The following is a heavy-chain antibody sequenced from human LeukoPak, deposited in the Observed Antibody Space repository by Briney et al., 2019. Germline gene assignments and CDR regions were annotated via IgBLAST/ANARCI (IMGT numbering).Heavy chain of an antibody. CDR2: IWYDGSNK. V-gene: IGHV3-33*01. CDR3: ARTVVPYYYDSSGYYEY. CDR1: RFTFRNYG. D-gene: IGHD3-22*01. J-gene: IGHJ4*02. Sequence: GGSLRLSCAASRFTFRNYGMHWVRQAPGKGLEWVGVIWYDGSNKVYADSVKGRFTFSRDNSKNTLYLQMDSLRAEDTAVYYCARTVVPYYYDSSGYYEYWGQGTLVTVSS.